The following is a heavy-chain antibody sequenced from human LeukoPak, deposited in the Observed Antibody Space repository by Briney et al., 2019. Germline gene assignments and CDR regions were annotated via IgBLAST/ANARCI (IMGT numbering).Heavy chain of an antibody. D-gene: IGHD6-13*01. J-gene: IGHJ4*02. Sequence: PGGSLRLSCAASGFTFSSYAMSWVRQPPGKGLEWVSAISGSGGSTYYADSVKGRFTISRDNSKSTLYLQLNNMRAEDTAVDYCAKDVAAAGTSFDYWGKGTLVTVSS. CDR2: ISGSGGST. V-gene: IGHV3-23*01. CDR3: AKDVAAAGTSFDY. CDR1: GFTFSSYA.